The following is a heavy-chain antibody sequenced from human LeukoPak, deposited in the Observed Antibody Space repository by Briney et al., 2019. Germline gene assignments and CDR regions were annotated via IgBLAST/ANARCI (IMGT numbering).Heavy chain of an antibody. Sequence: KPGGSLRLSCAASGFTFNNAWMSWVRQAPGRGLEWVGRIKSKTDGGTTDYAAPMKGRFTISRDDSKNTLYLQMNSLKTEDTAVYYCTTFLPYYYYYYMDVWGKGTTVTVSS. D-gene: IGHD2/OR15-2a*01. CDR3: TTFLPYYYYYYMDV. V-gene: IGHV3-15*01. CDR1: GFTFNNAW. CDR2: IKSKTDGGTT. J-gene: IGHJ6*03.